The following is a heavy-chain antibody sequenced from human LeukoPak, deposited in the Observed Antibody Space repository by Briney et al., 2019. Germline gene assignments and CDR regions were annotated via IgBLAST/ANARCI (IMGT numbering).Heavy chain of an antibody. D-gene: IGHD3-22*01. CDR2: IYDGGSS. J-gene: IGHJ6*03. Sequence: PSETLSLTCTVSGGSISRYYWSWIRQPPGKGLEWIGYIYDGGSSNYNPSLKSRVTISVDRPKNQFSLKLTSVTAADTAVYYCARDMSSGYPNYYCYYMDVWGRGTTVTVSS. CDR1: GGSISRYY. CDR3: ARDMSSGYPNYYCYYMDV. V-gene: IGHV4-59*01.